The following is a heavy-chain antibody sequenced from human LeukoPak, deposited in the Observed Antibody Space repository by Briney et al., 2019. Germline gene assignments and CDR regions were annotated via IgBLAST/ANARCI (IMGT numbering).Heavy chain of an antibody. Sequence: SETLSLTCTVSGGSISSSSYYWGWIRQPPGKGLEWIGSIYYSGGTYYNPSLKSRVTISVDTSKNQFSLKLSSVTAADTAVYYCARKPRGPYSGYDWGLVLNWFDPWGQGTLVTVSS. CDR1: GGSISSSSYY. CDR2: IYYSGGT. D-gene: IGHD5-12*01. V-gene: IGHV4-39*01. CDR3: ARKPRGPYSGYDWGLVLNWFDP. J-gene: IGHJ5*02.